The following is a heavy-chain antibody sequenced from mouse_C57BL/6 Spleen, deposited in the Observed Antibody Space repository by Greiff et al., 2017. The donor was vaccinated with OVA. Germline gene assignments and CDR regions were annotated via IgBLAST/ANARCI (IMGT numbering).Heavy chain of an antibody. CDR2: IDPNSGGT. CDR3: ARLDYGSSYYAMDY. CDR1: GYTFPSYW. D-gene: IGHD1-1*01. J-gene: IGHJ4*01. V-gene: IGHV1-72*01. Sequence: QVHVKQPGAELVKPGASVKLSCKASGYTFPSYWMHWVKQRPGRGLEWIGRIDPNSGGTKYNEKFKSKATLTVDKPSSTAYMQLSSLTSEDSAVYYCARLDYGSSYYAMDYWGQGTSVTVSS.